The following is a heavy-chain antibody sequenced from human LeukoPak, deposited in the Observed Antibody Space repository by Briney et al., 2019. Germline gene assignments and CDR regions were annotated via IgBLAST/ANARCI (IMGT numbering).Heavy chain of an antibody. Sequence: GASVKASCKASGGTFSSYAISWVRQAPGQGLEWMGGIIPIFGTANYAQKFQGRVTITTDESTSTAYMELSSLRSEDTAAYYCARSGSGSYSLGTSPSDYYMDVWGKGTTVTVSS. CDR3: ARSGSGSYSLGTSPSDYYMDV. V-gene: IGHV1-69*05. J-gene: IGHJ6*03. CDR2: IIPIFGTA. D-gene: IGHD3-10*01. CDR1: GGTFSSYA.